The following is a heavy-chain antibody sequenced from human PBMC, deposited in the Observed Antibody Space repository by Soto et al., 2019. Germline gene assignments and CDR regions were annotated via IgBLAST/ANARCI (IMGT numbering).Heavy chain of an antibody. V-gene: IGHV4-34*01. CDR1: GGSFSGYY. J-gene: IGHJ4*02. CDR2: INHSGST. D-gene: IGHD6-13*01. CDR3: ATSYGNAWYTY. Sequence: SETLSLTCAVYGGSFSGYYWSWIRQPPGKGLEWIGDINHSGSTNYNPSLKSRVTISVDRSKNQFSLQLSSVTAEDTAVYYCATSYGNAWYTYWGQGTQVTVSS.